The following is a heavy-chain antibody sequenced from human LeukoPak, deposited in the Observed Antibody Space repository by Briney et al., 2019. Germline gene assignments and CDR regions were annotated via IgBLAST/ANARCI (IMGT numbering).Heavy chain of an antibody. Sequence: SETLSLTCTVSGGSTSSYYWSWIRQPAGKGLEWIGRIYTSGSTNYNPSLKSRVTMSVDTYKNQFSLKLSPVTAADTAVYYCARDSWRGPWFGELSLPNYYYYYGMDVWGQGTTVTVSS. CDR2: IYTSGST. CDR3: ARDSWRGPWFGELSLPNYYYYYGMDV. CDR1: GGSTSSYY. D-gene: IGHD3-10*01. V-gene: IGHV4-4*07. J-gene: IGHJ6*02.